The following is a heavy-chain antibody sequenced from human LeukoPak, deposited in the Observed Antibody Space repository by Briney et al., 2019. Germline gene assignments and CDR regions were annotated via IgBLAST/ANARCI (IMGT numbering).Heavy chain of an antibody. CDR3: ASMYYDILTGYYGTNAFDI. CDR1: GGSISSYY. CDR2: IYYSGST. D-gene: IGHD3-9*01. V-gene: IGHV4-59*01. J-gene: IGHJ3*02. Sequence: KPSETLSLTCTVSGGSISSYYWSWLRQPPGKGLEWIGYIYYSGSTNYNPSLKSRVTISVDTSKNQFSLKLSSVTAADTAVYYCASMYYDILTGYYGTNAFDIWGQGTMVTVSS.